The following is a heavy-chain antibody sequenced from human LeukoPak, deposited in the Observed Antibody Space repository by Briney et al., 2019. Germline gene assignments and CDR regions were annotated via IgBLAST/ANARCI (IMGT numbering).Heavy chain of an antibody. V-gene: IGHV1-18*01. CDR2: ISAYNGNT. CDR1: GYTFTSYG. J-gene: IGHJ4*02. D-gene: IGHD3-22*01. CDR3: ARVYYYYDSSGILTLYFDY. Sequence: GASVKVSCKASGYTFTSYGISWVRQAPGQGLEWMGWISAYNGNTNYAQKLQGRVTMTTDTSTSTAYMEPSRLRSDDTAVYYCARVYYYYDSSGILTLYFDYWGQGTLVTVSS.